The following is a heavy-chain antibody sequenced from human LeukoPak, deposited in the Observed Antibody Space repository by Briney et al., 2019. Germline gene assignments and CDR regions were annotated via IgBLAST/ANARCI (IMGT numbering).Heavy chain of an antibody. CDR1: GGTFSSYA. CDR2: IIPIFGTA. V-gene: IGHV1-69*01. CDR3: ARSSSSSPYYYYMDV. Sequence: GSSVKVSCKASGGTFSSYAISWVRQAPGQGLEWMGGIIPIFGTANYAQKFQGRVTITVDESMSTAYMELSSLRSEDTAVYYCARSSSSSPYYYYMDVWGKGTTVTVSS. D-gene: IGHD6-6*01. J-gene: IGHJ6*03.